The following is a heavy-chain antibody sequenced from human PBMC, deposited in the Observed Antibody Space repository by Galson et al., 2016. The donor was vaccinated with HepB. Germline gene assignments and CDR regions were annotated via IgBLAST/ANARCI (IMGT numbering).Heavy chain of an antibody. CDR3: ARGGVGALDY. D-gene: IGHD1-26*01. J-gene: IGHJ4*02. V-gene: IGHV1-18*01. CDR2: ISADNGNS. CDR1: GYTFTNYG. Sequence: SVKVSCKASGYTFTNYGITWVRQAPGKGLEWMGWISADNGNSNYAQKFQGRVTMTTDTSTSTAYMDLRSLRFDDTALYYCARGGVGALDYWGQGTLVTVSS.